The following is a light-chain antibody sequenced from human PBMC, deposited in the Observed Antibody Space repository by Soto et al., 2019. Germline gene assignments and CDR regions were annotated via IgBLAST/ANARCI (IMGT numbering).Light chain of an antibody. Sequence: EIVMTQSPATLSVSPGERATLSCRASQSVSSNLAWYQQKPGQAPRLLIYGASTRATGFPARFSGSGFGTEFTFTISSLQSEDFAVYYCQQYNNWLRTFGQGTKVDIK. V-gene: IGKV3-15*01. CDR1: QSVSSN. CDR3: QQYNNWLRT. CDR2: GAS. J-gene: IGKJ1*01.